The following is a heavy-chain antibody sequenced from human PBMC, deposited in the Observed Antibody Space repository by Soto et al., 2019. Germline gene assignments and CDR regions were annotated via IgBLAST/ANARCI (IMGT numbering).Heavy chain of an antibody. Sequence: ASVKVSCKSSGYTFTTYPIHWVRQAPGQSLEWMGWINPANGGTGYSQNFQGRVTITRDTSARTAYMELSSLRSEDTAVYYCARKDYYGSGIYYFDYWGQGTLVTVSS. J-gene: IGHJ4*02. CDR2: INPANGGT. D-gene: IGHD3-10*01. V-gene: IGHV1-3*01. CDR3: ARKDYYGSGIYYFDY. CDR1: GYTFTTYP.